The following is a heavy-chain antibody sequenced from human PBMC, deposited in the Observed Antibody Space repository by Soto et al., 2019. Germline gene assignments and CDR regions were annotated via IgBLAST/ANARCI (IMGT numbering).Heavy chain of an antibody. D-gene: IGHD1-26*01. V-gene: IGHV1-8*01. CDR2: MNPNSGNT. J-gene: IGHJ4*02. CDR3: ARDKVGAIDY. Sequence: ASVKVSCKVSGYTLTELSMHWVRQATGQGLEWMGWMNPNSGNTGYAQKFQGRVTMTRNTSISTAYMELSSLRSEDTAVYYCARDKVGAIDYWGQGTLVTVSS. CDR1: GYTLTELS.